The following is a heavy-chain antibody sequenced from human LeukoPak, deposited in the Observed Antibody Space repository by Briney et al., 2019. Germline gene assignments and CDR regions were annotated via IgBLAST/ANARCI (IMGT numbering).Heavy chain of an antibody. CDR3: TRDLSVWLLTFDY. J-gene: IGHJ4*02. V-gene: IGHV3-49*04. CDR1: GSTFGDYA. Sequence: QAGGSLRLSCTASGSTFGDYAMSWVRQAPGKGLEWVGFIRSKAYGGTTEYAASVKGRFTISRDDSKSIAYLQMNSLKTEDTAVYYCTRDLSVWLLTFDYWGQGTLVTVSS. D-gene: IGHD3-9*01. CDR2: IRSKAYGGTT.